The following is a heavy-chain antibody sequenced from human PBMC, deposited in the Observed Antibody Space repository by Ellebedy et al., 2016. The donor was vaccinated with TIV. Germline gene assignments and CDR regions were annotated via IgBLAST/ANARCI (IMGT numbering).Heavy chain of an antibody. CDR1: GGSVSSGSYY. CDR3: AIVATIGNWFDP. V-gene: IGHV4-61*01. J-gene: IGHJ5*02. Sequence: MPSETLSLTCTVSGGSVSSGSYYWSWIRQPPGKGLEWIGYIYYSGSTNYNPSLKSRVTISVDTSKNQFSLKLSSVTAADTAVYYCAIVATIGNWFDPWGQGTLVTVSS. D-gene: IGHD5-12*01. CDR2: IYYSGST.